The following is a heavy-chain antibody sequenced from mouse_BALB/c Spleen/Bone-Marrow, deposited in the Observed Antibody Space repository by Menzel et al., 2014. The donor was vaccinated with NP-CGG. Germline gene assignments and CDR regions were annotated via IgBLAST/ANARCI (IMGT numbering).Heavy chain of an antibody. D-gene: IGHD2-4*01. J-gene: IGHJ4*01. CDR2: ISSGGSYT. CDR1: GFTFSSYG. V-gene: IGHV5-6*01. Sequence: EVHPVESGGDLVRPGGSLKLSCAASGFTFSSYGMSWVRQTPDKRLEWVATISSGGSYTYYPDSVKGRFTISRDNAKNTLYLQMSSLKSEDTAMYYCVRDTMITYYYAMDYWGQGTSVTVSS. CDR3: VRDTMITYYYAMDY.